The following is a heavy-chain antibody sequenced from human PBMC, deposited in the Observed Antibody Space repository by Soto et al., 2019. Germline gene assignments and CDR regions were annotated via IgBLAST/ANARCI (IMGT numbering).Heavy chain of an antibody. J-gene: IGHJ4*02. CDR2: INAGNGNT. D-gene: IGHD3-22*01. CDR3: ASVTSSYYYDSSGYHPALDY. CDR1: GYTFNSYA. V-gene: IGHV1-3*01. Sequence: ASVKVSCKASGYTFNSYAMHWVRQAPGQRLEWMGWINAGNGNTKYSQKFQGRVTITRDTSASTAYMELSSLRSEDTAVYYCASVTSSYYYDSSGYHPALDYWGQETLVTVSS.